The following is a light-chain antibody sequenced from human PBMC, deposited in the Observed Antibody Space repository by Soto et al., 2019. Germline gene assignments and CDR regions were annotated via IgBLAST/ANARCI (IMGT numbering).Light chain of an antibody. CDR1: RSLVHRDGNTY. CDR2: EVS. J-gene: IGKJ2*01. Sequence: VVMTQSPLSLPVTPGQPASISCTSSRSLVHRDGNTYLSWFQQRPGQSPRRLMYEVSKRDSGVPDRFSGSGSGTDFTLKISRVEAEDVGVYSCMQGTDWPPYTFGQGTKVDIK. CDR3: MQGTDWPPYT. V-gene: IGKV2-30*02.